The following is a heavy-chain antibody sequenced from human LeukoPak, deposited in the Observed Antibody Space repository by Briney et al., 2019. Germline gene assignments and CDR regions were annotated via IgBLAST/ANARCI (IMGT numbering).Heavy chain of an antibody. CDR2: IYHSGST. D-gene: IGHD5-24*01. CDR3: ARWLQGFDY. J-gene: IGHJ4*02. CDR1: GGSISSYY. Sequence: SETLSLTCAVSGGSISSYYWGWIRQPPGKGLEWIGSIYHSGSTYYNPSLKSRVTISVDTSKNQFSLKLSSVTAADTAVYYCARWLQGFDYWGQGTLVTASS. V-gene: IGHV4-38-2*01.